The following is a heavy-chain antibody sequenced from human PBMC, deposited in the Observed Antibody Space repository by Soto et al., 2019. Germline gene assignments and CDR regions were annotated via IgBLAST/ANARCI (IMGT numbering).Heavy chain of an antibody. D-gene: IGHD5-18*01. Sequence: QVQLQESGPGLVKPSQTLSLTCTVSGGSISSGGYYWSWIRQHPGKGLEWIGYIYYSGSTYYNPSLKSRVTISVDTSKTQISLKLSSVTAADTAVYYCARSGYSYGPKPLLYCGQGTLVTVSS. CDR3: ARSGYSYGPKPLLY. J-gene: IGHJ4*02. V-gene: IGHV4-31*03. CDR1: GGSISSGGYY. CDR2: IYYSGST.